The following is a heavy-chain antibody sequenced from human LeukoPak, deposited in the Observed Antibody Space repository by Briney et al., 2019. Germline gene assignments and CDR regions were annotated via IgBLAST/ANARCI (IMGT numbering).Heavy chain of an antibody. CDR3: ARLGPYDSSGYRPSGWFDP. D-gene: IGHD3-22*01. V-gene: IGHV4-59*01. CDR1: GASIDSYY. Sequence: SETLSLTCTISGASIDSYYWSWIRQPPGKGLEWIGYIYYSGTTNYNPSLKSRVTISVDTSKNQFSLKLSSVTAADTAVYYCARLGPYDSSGYRPSGWFDPWGQGTLVTVSS. CDR2: IYYSGTT. J-gene: IGHJ5*02.